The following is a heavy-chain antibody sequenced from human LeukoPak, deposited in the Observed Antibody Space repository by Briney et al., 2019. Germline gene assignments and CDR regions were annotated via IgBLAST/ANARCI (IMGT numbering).Heavy chain of an antibody. J-gene: IGHJ4*02. D-gene: IGHD6-19*01. CDR3: ASARRAAVACRFDY. CDR1: GASISSNY. CDR2: IYHSRNT. V-gene: IGHV4-4*09. Sequence: SETLSLTCTVSGASISSNYWNWIRQPPGKGLEWIGYIYHSRNTNYSPSLESRVTMSVDESKNQFSLRVHFVSAADTAVYYCASARRAAVACRFDYWGQGTLVTVSS.